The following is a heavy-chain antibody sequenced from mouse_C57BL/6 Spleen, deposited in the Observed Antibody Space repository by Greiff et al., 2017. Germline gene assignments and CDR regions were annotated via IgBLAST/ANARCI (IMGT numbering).Heavy chain of an antibody. D-gene: IGHD1-1*01. CDR3: RRGVATDFDD. Sequence: EVQLQQSGPELVKPGSSVKISCKASGYSFTGYYMNWVKQSPEKSLEWIGEINPSTGGTTYNQKFKAKATLTVDKSSSTAYMQLKSLTSEDSAVYDCRRGVATDFDDWGQGTTLTVSS. CDR1: GYSFTGYY. V-gene: IGHV1-42*01. J-gene: IGHJ2*01. CDR2: INPSTGGT.